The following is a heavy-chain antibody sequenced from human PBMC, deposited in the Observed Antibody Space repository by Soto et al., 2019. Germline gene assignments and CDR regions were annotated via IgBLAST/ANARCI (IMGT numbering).Heavy chain of an antibody. CDR3: VRATLSWGHYYFRGLDV. V-gene: IGHV3-7*01. D-gene: IGHD3-22*01. Sequence: PWGALIVSCAATDFMFGTYWMSWVRQAPGKGLEWVANIKHDGNEKYYADSVKGRFTVSRDNVKNFLHLQMSSLRGDDTGVYFCVRATLSWGHYYFRGLDVWGQGPTVTVSS. J-gene: IGHJ6*01. CDR2: IKHDGNEK. CDR1: DFMFGTYW.